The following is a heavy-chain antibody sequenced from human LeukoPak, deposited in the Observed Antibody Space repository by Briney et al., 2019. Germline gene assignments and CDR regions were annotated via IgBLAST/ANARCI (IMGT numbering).Heavy chain of an antibody. Sequence: SVKVSCKASGGSFSSSTLSWVRQAPGQGPEWMGEILPILGSATYAQKFQGRVTITTDESTNTAYMELRSLRSDDTAVFYCATGVRAIPIYYWGQGTLVTVSS. J-gene: IGHJ4*02. CDR1: GGSFSSST. D-gene: IGHD2-21*01. CDR2: ILPILGSA. V-gene: IGHV1-69*16. CDR3: ATGVRAIPIYY.